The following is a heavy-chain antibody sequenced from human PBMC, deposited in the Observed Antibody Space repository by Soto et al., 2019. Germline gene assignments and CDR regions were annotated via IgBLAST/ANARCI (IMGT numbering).Heavy chain of an antibody. J-gene: IGHJ4*02. Sequence: GGSLRLSCTASGFTFSSFGMAWVRQAPGRGLEWVSAISASGDSSYYADSVKGRFTISRDNPTNTVYLQMNSLRVDDSAVYYCAKLGIGMFSHKHNFEHWGQGTQVTVSS. CDR3: AKLGIGMFSHKHNFEH. D-gene: IGHD3-10*02. CDR2: ISASGDSS. V-gene: IGHV3-23*01. CDR1: GFTFSSFG.